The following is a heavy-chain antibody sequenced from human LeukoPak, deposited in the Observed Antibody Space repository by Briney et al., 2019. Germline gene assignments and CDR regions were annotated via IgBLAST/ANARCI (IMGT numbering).Heavy chain of an antibody. CDR3: VRQVDVGYYGMDV. Sequence: RASVKVSCKASAYTFSTSGMSWVRQAPGQGLEWMGWISAYNGKTNYAQKLQGRVTMTTDTSTTTAYMELRSLRTDDTAVYYCVRQVDVGYYGMDVWGQGTTVIVSS. D-gene: IGHD2-2*01. V-gene: IGHV1-18*01. CDR2: ISAYNGKT. CDR1: AYTFSTSG. J-gene: IGHJ6*01.